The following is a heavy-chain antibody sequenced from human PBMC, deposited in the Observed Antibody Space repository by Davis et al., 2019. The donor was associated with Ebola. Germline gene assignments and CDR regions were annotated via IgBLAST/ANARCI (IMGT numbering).Heavy chain of an antibody. CDR2: ISSSTI. Sequence: GESLKISCAASGFTFRSYGMNWVRQAPGKGLEWVSYISSSTIYYADSVKGRFTISRDNSKNTLYLQMNSLRAEDTAVYYCAKCSDIVVVPAALRPFDYWGQGTLVTVSS. CDR3: AKCSDIVVVPAALRPFDY. CDR1: GFTFRSYG. V-gene: IGHV3-23*01. J-gene: IGHJ4*02. D-gene: IGHD2-2*02.